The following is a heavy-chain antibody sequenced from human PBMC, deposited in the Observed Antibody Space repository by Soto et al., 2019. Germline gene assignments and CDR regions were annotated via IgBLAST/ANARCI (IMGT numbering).Heavy chain of an antibody. J-gene: IGHJ4*02. D-gene: IGHD5-12*01. CDR2: ISSSSSTI. CDR1: GFTFSSYS. CDR3: AQKHPVATQMNY. Sequence: EVQLVESVGGLVQPGGSLRLSCAASGFTFSSYSMNWVRQAPGKGLEWVSYISSSSSTIYYADSVKGRFTISRDNAKNPLYLQMNSLRDEDTAVYYCAQKHPVATQMNYWGQGTLVTVSS. V-gene: IGHV3-48*02.